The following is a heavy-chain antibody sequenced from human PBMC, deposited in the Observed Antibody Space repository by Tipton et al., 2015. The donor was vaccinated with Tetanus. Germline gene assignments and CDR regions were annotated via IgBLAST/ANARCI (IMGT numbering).Heavy chain of an antibody. CDR3: ARWGDSYDSSGDQQTHAFDI. Sequence: TLSLTCTVSGGSISSSSYYWGWIRQPPGKGLEWIGSIYYSGSTYYNPSLKSRVTISVDTSKNQFSLKLSSVTAADTAVYYCARWGDSYDSSGDQQTHAFDIWGQGTMVTVSS. V-gene: IGHV4-39*01. CDR1: GGSISSSSYY. CDR2: IYYSGST. J-gene: IGHJ3*02. D-gene: IGHD3-22*01.